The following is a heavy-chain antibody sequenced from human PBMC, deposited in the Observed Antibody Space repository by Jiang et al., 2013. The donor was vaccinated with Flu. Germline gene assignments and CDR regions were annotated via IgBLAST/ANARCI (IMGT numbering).Heavy chain of an antibody. V-gene: IGHV1-3*01. CDR2: IIAGNGNT. J-gene: IGHJ3*02. CDR1: GYTFSSYV. Sequence: SGAEVKKPGASVKVSCKASGYTFSSYVIHWVRQAPGQRLEWMGWIIAGNGNTKYSQNFQGRVTITRDTSATTAYMELSSLRSEDTAIYFCAREMKTDIVRGVIRAFDIWGQGTMVTVSS. CDR3: AREMKTDIVRGVIRAFDI. D-gene: IGHD3-10*01.